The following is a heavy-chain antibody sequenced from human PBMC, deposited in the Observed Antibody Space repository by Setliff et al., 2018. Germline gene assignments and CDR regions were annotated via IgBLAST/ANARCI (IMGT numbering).Heavy chain of an antibody. Sequence: SQTLSLTCTVSGGSISSGSYYWSWIRQPAGKGLEWIGRIYTSGSTNYNPSLKSRVTISIDTSKNQFSLKLSSVTAADTAGYYCARDFDSSGNFDYWGQGTLVTVSS. D-gene: IGHD3-22*01. V-gene: IGHV4-61*02. CDR1: GGSISSGSYY. J-gene: IGHJ4*02. CDR2: IYTSGST. CDR3: ARDFDSSGNFDY.